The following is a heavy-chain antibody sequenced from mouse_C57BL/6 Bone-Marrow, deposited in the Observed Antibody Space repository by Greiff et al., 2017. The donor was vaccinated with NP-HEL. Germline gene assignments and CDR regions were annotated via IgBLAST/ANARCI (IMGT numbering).Heavy chain of an antibody. V-gene: IGHV5-15*04. J-gene: IGHJ3*01. Sequence: EVKLVESGGGLVQPGGSLKLSCAASGFTFSDYGMAWVRQAPRKGPEWVAFISNLAYSIYYADTVTGRFTISRENAKNTLYLEMSSLRSEDTAMYYCARRDYDYDEAWFAYWGQGTLVTVSA. CDR1: GFTFSDYG. CDR2: ISNLAYSI. CDR3: ARRDYDYDEAWFAY. D-gene: IGHD2-4*01.